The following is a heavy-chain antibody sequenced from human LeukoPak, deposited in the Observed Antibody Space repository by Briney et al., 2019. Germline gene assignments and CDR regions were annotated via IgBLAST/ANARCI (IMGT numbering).Heavy chain of an antibody. J-gene: IGHJ5*02. Sequence: PGGALRLSXAAPGFTLSSYAMSWVCQAPGKGTEWGSAISGSGGSTYYADSVKGRFTISRDNSKNTLYLQMNSLRAEGTAVYYCAKDRRYTAMDWFDPWGQGTLVTVSS. V-gene: IGHV3-23*01. D-gene: IGHD2-2*01. CDR3: AKDRRYTAMDWFDP. CDR1: GFTLSSYA. CDR2: ISGSGGST.